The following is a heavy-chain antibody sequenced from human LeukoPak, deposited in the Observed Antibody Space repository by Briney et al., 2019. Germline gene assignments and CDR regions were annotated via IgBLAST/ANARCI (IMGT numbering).Heavy chain of an antibody. Sequence: GGSLRLSCAASGFTFSSYGMHWVHQAPGKGLEWVALIWYDGSNKYYADSVKGRLTISRDNSKNTLYLQMNSLRDEDTAVYYCARDRDYAFDYWGQGTLVTVSS. J-gene: IGHJ4*02. CDR3: ARDRDYAFDY. CDR1: GFTFSSYG. CDR2: IWYDGSNK. V-gene: IGHV3-33*01. D-gene: IGHD4-17*01.